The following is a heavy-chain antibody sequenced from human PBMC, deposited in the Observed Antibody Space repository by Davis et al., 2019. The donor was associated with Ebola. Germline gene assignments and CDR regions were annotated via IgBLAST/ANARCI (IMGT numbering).Heavy chain of an antibody. V-gene: IGHV1-18*01. D-gene: IGHD3-22*01. CDR2: INAGNGNT. J-gene: IGHJ6*02. CDR3: ARYYYDSSARYYYYGMDV. CDR1: RGTFSSYA. Sequence: AASVKVSCKASRGTFSSYAISWVRQAPGQRREWMGWINAGNGNTKYSQKFQGRVTMTTDTSTSTAYMELSSLRSEDTAVYYCARYYYDSSARYYYYGMDVWGQGTTVTVSS.